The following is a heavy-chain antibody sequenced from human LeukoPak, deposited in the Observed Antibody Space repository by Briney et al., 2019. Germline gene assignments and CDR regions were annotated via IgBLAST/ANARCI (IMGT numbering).Heavy chain of an antibody. Sequence: GGSLRLSCAASGFTFSDYYMSWIRQAPGKGLEWVSYISSGGGSIYYADSVKGRFTISRDNAENSLYLQMNSLRAEDTAVYYCARVTRQYYDSSGYYPHSDYWGQGTLVTVSS. D-gene: IGHD3-22*01. V-gene: IGHV3-11*04. CDR1: GFTFSDYY. CDR2: ISSGGGSI. J-gene: IGHJ4*02. CDR3: ARVTRQYYDSSGYYPHSDY.